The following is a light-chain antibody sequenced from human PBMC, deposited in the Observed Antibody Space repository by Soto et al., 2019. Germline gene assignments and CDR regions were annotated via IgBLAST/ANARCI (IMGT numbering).Light chain of an antibody. V-gene: IGKV3-15*01. CDR3: QQYNNWPPLT. CDR1: QSVSSS. CDR2: GAS. Sequence: EIVMTQSPATLSVSPGETATLSCRASQSVSSSLAWYQQTPGRAPRLLIYGASTRATGIPTRFSGSGSGTEFTLTISSLQSEDFAVYFCQQYNNWPPLTFGGGTKV. J-gene: IGKJ4*01.